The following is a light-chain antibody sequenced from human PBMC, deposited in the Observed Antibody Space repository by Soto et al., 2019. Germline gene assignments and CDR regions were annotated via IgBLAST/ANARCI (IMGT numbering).Light chain of an antibody. CDR2: DVS. V-gene: IGLV2-14*01. J-gene: IGLJ1*01. CDR1: SGDVGGYNY. CDR3: SSYTSSSVYV. Sequence: QSVLTQPASVSGSPGQSITISCTGTSGDVGGYNYVSWYQQHPGKAPKLMIYDVSNRPSGVSNRFSGSKSGNTASLTISGLQAEDEADYYCSSYTSSSVYVFXTGTKGTVL.